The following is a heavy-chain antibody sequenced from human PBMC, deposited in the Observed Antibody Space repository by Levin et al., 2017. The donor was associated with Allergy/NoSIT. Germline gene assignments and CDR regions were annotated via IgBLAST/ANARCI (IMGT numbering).Heavy chain of an antibody. CDR1: GFTFSSYA. CDR2: ISYDGSNK. CDR3: AREINYDFWSGYYMGAFDL. D-gene: IGHD3-3*01. J-gene: IGHJ3*01. V-gene: IGHV3-30-3*01. Sequence: PGGSLRLSCAASGFTFSSYAMHWVRQAPGKGLEWVAVISYDGSNKYYADSVKGRFTISRDNSKNTLYLQMNSLRAEDTAVYYCAREINYDFWSGYYMGAFDLWGQGTMVTVSS.